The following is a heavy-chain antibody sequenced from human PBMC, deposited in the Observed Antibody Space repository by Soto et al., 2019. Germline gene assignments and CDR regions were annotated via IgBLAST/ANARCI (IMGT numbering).Heavy chain of an antibody. CDR1: GFTFSSYA. Sequence: GGSLRLSCSASGFTFSSYAMHWVRQAPGKGLEYVSAISSNGGSTYYADSVKGRFTISRDNSKNTRYLQMSSLRAEDTAVYYCVKDPAWAKSRYYFDYWGQGTLVTVSS. D-gene: IGHD1-26*01. CDR2: ISSNGGST. V-gene: IGHV3-64D*08. CDR3: VKDPAWAKSRYYFDY. J-gene: IGHJ4*02.